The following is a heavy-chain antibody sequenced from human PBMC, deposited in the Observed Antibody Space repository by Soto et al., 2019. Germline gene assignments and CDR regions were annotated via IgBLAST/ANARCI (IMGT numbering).Heavy chain of an antibody. V-gene: IGHV3-48*02. CDR1: GFSFSTYS. CDR2: ISSRSYTI. Sequence: EVQLVESGGGLVQPGGSLRLSCAASGFSFSTYSMNWVRQAPGKGLEWVSYISSRSYTIYYIDSMKVRFNISRDNAKSSLYMKMNSLRDDDTAVYYCARGGSSSDNGMDVWGQGTTVTVSS. J-gene: IGHJ6*02. D-gene: IGHD6-6*01. CDR3: ARGGSSSDNGMDV.